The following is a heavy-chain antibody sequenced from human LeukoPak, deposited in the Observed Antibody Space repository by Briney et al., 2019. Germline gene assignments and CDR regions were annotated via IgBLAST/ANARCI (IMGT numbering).Heavy chain of an antibody. D-gene: IGHD3-10*01. CDR3: AKGSITMIRGIRGMDY. J-gene: IGHJ4*02. CDR2: ISWNSVST. V-gene: IGHV3-9*01. Sequence: GGSLRLSCAVSGFRFDDYAMHWVRQAPGKGLEWVLGISWNSVSTGYADSVKGRFSISRDNAKNSLYLLMNSLRAEDTALYYCAKGSITMIRGIRGMDYWGQGTLVTVSS. CDR1: GFRFDDYA.